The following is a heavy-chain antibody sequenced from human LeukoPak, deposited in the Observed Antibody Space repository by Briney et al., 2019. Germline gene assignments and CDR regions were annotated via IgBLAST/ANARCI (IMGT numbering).Heavy chain of an antibody. J-gene: IGHJ6*02. CDR2: ISNDGNKK. CDR1: GFTFSRHG. Sequence: PGGSLRLSCAASGFTFSRHGMHWVRQAPGKGLEWVTVISNDGNKKYYADSVKGRFTTSGDNSKLYLQMDSLRPEDTAVYYCAKDRSPSVTSFYYYHGMDVWGQGTTVTVSS. CDR3: AKDRSPSVTSFYYYHGMDV. V-gene: IGHV3-30*18. D-gene: IGHD4-17*01.